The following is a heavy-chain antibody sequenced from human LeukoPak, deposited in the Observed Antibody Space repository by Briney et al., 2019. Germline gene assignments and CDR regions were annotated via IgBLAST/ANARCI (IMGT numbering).Heavy chain of an antibody. J-gene: IGHJ3*02. Sequence: SGTLSLTCIVSGASMNNYYWNWIRQPPGRGLEWIGFTHYSGGTNYNPSLRSRVTTSVDTSKNQVSLRLTSVTAADTAVYYWVRWSEQVMAFDIWGQGTMVTVSS. D-gene: IGHD3-16*01. V-gene: IGHV4-59*01. CDR1: GASMNNYY. CDR2: THYSGGT. CDR3: VRWSEQVMAFDI.